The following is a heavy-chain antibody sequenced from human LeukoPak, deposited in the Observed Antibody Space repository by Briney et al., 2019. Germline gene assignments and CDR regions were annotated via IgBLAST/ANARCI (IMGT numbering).Heavy chain of an antibody. V-gene: IGHV1-18*01. CDR2: ISAYNGNT. J-gene: IGHJ4*02. CDR3: ARDFQHYYGSGSYSDFDY. Sequence: GASVKVSCKASGYTFTSYGISWVRQAPGQGLEWMGWISAYNGNTNYAQKLQGRVTMTTDTSTSTAYMELRSLRSDDTAVYYCARDFQHYYGSGSYSDFDYWGQGTLVTVSS. CDR1: GYTFTSYG. D-gene: IGHD3-10*01.